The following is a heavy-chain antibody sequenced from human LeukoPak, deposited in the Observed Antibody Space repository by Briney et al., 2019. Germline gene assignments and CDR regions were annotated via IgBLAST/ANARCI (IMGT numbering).Heavy chain of an antibody. CDR2: INPSGGST. J-gene: IGHJ4*02. Sequence: GASVKVSCKASGYTFTSYYMHWVRQAPGQGLEWMGIINPSGGSTSYAQKFQGRVTMTRDTSTSTVYMELSSLRSEDTAVYYCATRIGGYSSGWYTFDYWGQGTLVTVSS. D-gene: IGHD6-19*01. CDR1: GYTFTSYY. V-gene: IGHV1-46*01. CDR3: ATRIGGYSSGWYTFDY.